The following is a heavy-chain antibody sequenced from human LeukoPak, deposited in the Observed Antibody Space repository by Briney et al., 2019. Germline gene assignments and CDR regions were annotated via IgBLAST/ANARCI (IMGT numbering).Heavy chain of an antibody. Sequence: GGSLRLSCAASGFTFSSYAMSWVRQAPGKGLEWVSAISGSGGSTYYADSVKGRFTISRDNSKNTLYLQMNSLRAEDTAVYYCAKAGVTRIEYYYYMDVWGKGTTVTVSS. CDR2: ISGSGGST. V-gene: IGHV3-23*01. CDR3: AKAGVTRIEYYYYMDV. D-gene: IGHD4-17*01. CDR1: GFTFSSYA. J-gene: IGHJ6*03.